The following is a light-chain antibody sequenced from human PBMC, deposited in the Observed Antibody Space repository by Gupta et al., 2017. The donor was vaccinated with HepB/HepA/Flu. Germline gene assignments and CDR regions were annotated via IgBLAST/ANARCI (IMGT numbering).Light chain of an antibody. CDR3: QQYGSSPGFT. CDR2: GAS. V-gene: IGKV3-20*01. CDR1: QTVTSRD. Sequence: EIVLTQSPGTLSLSPGERATLSCRARQTVTSRDLAWYQQRPGQAPRLLIFGASSRASGIPDRFSGSGSGTDFTLTISRLEPEDFAVYYCQQYGSSPGFTFGQGTKLEIK. J-gene: IGKJ2*01.